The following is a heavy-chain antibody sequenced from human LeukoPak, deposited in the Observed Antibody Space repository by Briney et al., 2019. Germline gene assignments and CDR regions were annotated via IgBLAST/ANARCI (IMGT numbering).Heavy chain of an antibody. CDR1: GFTFSSYS. CDR2: ISSSSSTI. D-gene: IGHD3-3*01. J-gene: IGHJ3*02. Sequence: GGSLRLSCAASGFTFSSYSMNWVRQAPGKGLEWVSYISSSSSTIHYADSVKGRFTISRDNAKNSLYLQMNSLRDEDTAVYYCARETYYDFGGLDAFDIWGQGTMVTVSS. CDR3: ARETYYDFGGLDAFDI. V-gene: IGHV3-48*02.